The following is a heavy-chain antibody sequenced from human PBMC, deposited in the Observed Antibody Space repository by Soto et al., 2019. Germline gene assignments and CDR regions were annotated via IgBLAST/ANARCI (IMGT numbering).Heavy chain of an antibody. CDR1: GLAFSDHY. CDR3: RGYNYSYGIHV. Sequence: EVQVVESGGGLVQPGGSLRLSCAASGLAFSDHYMDWVRQAPGKGLEWVGGSRNKANSFTTEYAASVNGRFSVSRDDSKNSLLRQMNSLKTEDTAVYYWRGYNYSYGIHVWGQGTPVTVSS. CDR2: SRNKANSFTT. V-gene: IGHV3-72*01. J-gene: IGHJ6*02.